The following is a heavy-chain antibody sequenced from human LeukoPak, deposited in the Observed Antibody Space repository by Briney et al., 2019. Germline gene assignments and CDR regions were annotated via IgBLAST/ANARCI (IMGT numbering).Heavy chain of an antibody. J-gene: IGHJ4*02. CDR1: GFTFNIYA. V-gene: IGHV3-23*01. CDR2: ISGSGGST. D-gene: IGHD7-27*01. CDR3: AKDGNWGRYFDY. Sequence: PGGSLRLSCAASGFTFNIYAMTWVRQAPGKGLEWVSVISGSGGSTDYADSVKGRFTISRDNSKNTLYLQMNSLRAEDTAVYYCAKDGNWGRYFDYWGQGTLVTVSS.